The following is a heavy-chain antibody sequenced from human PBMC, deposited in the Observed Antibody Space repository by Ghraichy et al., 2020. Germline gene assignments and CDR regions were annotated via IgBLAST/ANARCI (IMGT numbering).Heavy chain of an antibody. CDR1: GFSFNDYG. D-gene: IGHD5-24*01. V-gene: IGHV3-33*01. Sequence: GGSLRLSCLASGFSFNDYGMHWVRQAPGKGLECVAIIWYDGTNKHYADSVKGRFTISRDTTSKTLYLQMYSLRVDDTATYYCARDGGDRAGWHDSFDIWGQGTMVTVSS. CDR2: IWYDGTNK. CDR3: ARDGGDRAGWHDSFDI. J-gene: IGHJ3*02.